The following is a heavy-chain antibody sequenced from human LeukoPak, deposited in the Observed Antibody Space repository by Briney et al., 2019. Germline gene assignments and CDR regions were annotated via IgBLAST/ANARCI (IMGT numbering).Heavy chain of an antibody. V-gene: IGHV1-46*01. J-gene: IGHJ4*02. CDR2: INPSGGST. CDR1: GYTFTSYY. Sequence: ASVKVSCKASGYTFTSYYMHWVRQAPGQGLEWMGIINPSGGSTSYAQKFQGKVTMTRDTSTSTVYMELSSLRSEDSAVYYCARGSIAAMVRGEGFDYWGQGTQVTVSS. CDR3: ARGSIAAMVRGEGFDY. D-gene: IGHD3-10*01.